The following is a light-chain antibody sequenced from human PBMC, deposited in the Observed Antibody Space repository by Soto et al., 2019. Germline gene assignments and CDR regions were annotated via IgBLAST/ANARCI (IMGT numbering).Light chain of an antibody. V-gene: IGKV1-17*01. CDR3: LQYHRFPRT. Sequence: DIQMTQSPSSLSASVGDRVTITCRASQGISNDVGWYQQRPGNAPKRLIYAASTLQSGVPSHFSGSGVGTEFTLTISGLQAEDSATYYCLQYHRFPRTFGRGTNVEVK. J-gene: IGKJ1*01. CDR2: AAS. CDR1: QGISND.